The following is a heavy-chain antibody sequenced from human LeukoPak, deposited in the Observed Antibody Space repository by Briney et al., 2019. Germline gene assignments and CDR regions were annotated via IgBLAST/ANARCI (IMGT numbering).Heavy chain of an antibody. V-gene: IGHV4-39*02. J-gene: IGHJ5*02. CDR2: VYYTGGT. CDR1: GGSISSYTHY. D-gene: IGHD6-6*01. CDR3: VSNSSSSPWFDP. Sequence: SETLSLTCTVSGGSISSYTHYWGWIRQPPGKGLEWIAAVYYTGGTYYNPSLKSRVTISIDTSRNHFSLKLTSVIAADTAMYYCVSNSSSSPWFDPWGQGTLVTVSS.